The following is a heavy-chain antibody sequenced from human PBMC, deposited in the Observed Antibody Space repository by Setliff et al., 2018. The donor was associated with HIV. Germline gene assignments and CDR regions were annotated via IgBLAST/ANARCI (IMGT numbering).Heavy chain of an antibody. CDR3: AKADRGYGRNWFDP. CDR2: TRSKADGGTI. Sequence: PGGSLRLSCAASGFTFRNLWMTWVRQAPGKGLEWVGHTRSKADGGTIDYAAPVKGRFTISRDDSKDTLYLQMNSLETEDTGVYYCAKADRGYGRNWFDPWGQGTLVTVSS. CDR1: GFTFRNLW. V-gene: IGHV3-15*01. J-gene: IGHJ5*02. D-gene: IGHD4-17*01.